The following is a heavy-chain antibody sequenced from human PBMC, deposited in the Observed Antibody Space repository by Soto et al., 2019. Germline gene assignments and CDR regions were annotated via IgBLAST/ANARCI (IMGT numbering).Heavy chain of an antibody. CDR3: LPRGNSMVQT. CDR1: GFTFSIYA. Sequence: PGWSMRICCSASGFTFSIYAMSWFRQAPGKGLEWVSGVSASGNNTYFADSVKGRFTISRDNSRNTVYLQLSSLRVEDTAMYYCLPRGNSMVQTCGQGTQVTVYS. D-gene: IGHD1-1*01. J-gene: IGHJ1*01. CDR2: VSASGNNT. V-gene: IGHV3-23*01.